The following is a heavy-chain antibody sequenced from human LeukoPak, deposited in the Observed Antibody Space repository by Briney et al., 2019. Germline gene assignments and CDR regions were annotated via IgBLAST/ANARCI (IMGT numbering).Heavy chain of an antibody. Sequence: SETLSLTCTVSGGSISSYYWSWIRQPPGKGLEWIGYIYYSGSTSYSPSLKSRVTISVDTSKNQFSLKLSSVTAADTAVYYCAREYYYDSSGYYPPHAFDIWGQGTMVTVSS. CDR1: GGSISSYY. CDR3: AREYYYDSSGYYPPHAFDI. CDR2: IYYSGST. J-gene: IGHJ3*02. D-gene: IGHD3-22*01. V-gene: IGHV4-59*01.